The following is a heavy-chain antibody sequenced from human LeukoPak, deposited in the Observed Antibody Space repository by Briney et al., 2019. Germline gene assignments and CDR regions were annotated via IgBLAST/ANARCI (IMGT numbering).Heavy chain of an antibody. J-gene: IGHJ4*02. CDR1: GFTFSSYG. CDR3: AKDANWTATYY. Sequence: GGSLRLSCAASGFTFSSYGMHWVRRAPGKGLEWVAVISYDGSNKYYADSVKGRFTISRDNSKNTLYLQMNSLRAEDTAVYYCAKDANWTATYYWGQGTLVTVSS. CDR2: ISYDGSNK. D-gene: IGHD1-1*01. V-gene: IGHV3-30*18.